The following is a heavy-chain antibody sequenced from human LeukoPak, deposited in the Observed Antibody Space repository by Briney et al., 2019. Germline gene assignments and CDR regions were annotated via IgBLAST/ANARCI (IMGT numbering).Heavy chain of an antibody. V-gene: IGHV4-34*01. Sequence: SETLSLTCAVSGDSISSGDYSWSWIRQPPGKGLEWIGEINHSGSTNYNPSLKSRVTISVDTSKNQFSLKLSSVTAADTAVYYCARGLWYLYYYYMDVWGKGTTVTVSS. CDR1: GDSISSGDYS. J-gene: IGHJ6*03. D-gene: IGHD2-15*01. CDR2: INHSGST. CDR3: ARGLWYLYYYYMDV.